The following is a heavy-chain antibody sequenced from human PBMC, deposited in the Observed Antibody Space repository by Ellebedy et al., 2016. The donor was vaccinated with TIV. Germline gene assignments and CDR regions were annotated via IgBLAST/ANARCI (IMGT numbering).Heavy chain of an antibody. Sequence: AASVKVSCKASGYTFSSYDISWVRQAPGQGLEWMGWINAGNGNTKYSQKFQGRVTLSRDTSASTAYMELSSLRSEDTGVYYCARAEDTAMVFDYWGQGTLVTVSS. V-gene: IGHV1-18*01. D-gene: IGHD5-18*01. CDR1: GYTFSSYD. J-gene: IGHJ4*02. CDR3: ARAEDTAMVFDY. CDR2: INAGNGNT.